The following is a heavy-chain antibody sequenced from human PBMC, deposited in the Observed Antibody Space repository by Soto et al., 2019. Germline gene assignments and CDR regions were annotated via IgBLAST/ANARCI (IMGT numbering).Heavy chain of an antibody. CDR3: AKWGLSCRGMDV. CDR1: GYIFSNYG. J-gene: IGHJ6*02. CDR2: TSYDGSKK. D-gene: IGHD3-16*02. Sequence: QVQLVESGGGVVQPGRSLRLSCAASGYIFSNYGMHWVRQAPGKGLEGVAVTSYDGSKKYYADSVKGRFTISKDNSKNTVYLEMNGLRIEDTAVYYCAKWGLSCRGMDVWGQGTTVTVSS. V-gene: IGHV3-30*18.